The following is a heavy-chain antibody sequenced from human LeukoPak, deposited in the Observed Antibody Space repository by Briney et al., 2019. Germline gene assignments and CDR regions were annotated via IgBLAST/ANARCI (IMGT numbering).Heavy chain of an antibody. J-gene: IGHJ4*02. CDR3: AKGQEFLEWIYDY. V-gene: IGHV1-2*02. D-gene: IGHD3-3*01. CDR1: GYTFSGYF. CDR2: INPKTGGT. Sequence: ASVKVSCKASGYTFSGYFIHWVRQAPGQGLEWLGWINPKTGGTNYAQKFQGRVTMTRDTSISTAYMELSRLRSDDTAVYYCAKGQEFLEWIYDYWGQGTLVTVSS.